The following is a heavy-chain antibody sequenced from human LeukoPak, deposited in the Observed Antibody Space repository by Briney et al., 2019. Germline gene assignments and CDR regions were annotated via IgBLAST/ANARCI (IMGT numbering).Heavy chain of an antibody. V-gene: IGHV3-23*01. CDR2: ISGSGGST. J-gene: IGHJ4*02. CDR1: GFTFSSYA. Sequence: GGSLGLSCAASGFTFSSYAMSWVRQAPGKGLEWVSAISGSGGSTYYADSVKGRFTISRDNSKNTLYLQMNSLRAEDTAVYYCAISRGTGEAVDYWGQGTLVTVSS. CDR3: AISRGTGEAVDY. D-gene: IGHD7-27*01.